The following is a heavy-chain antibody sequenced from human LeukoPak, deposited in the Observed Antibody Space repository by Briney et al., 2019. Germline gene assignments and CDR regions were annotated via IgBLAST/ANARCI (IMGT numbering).Heavy chain of an antibody. Sequence: SETLSLTCTVSGGSISSGDYYWSWIRQPQGKGLEWIGYIDYSGSTYYNPSLKSRVTISVDTSKNQFSLKLSSVTAADTAVYYGAKTGGIAAAGTVDWFDPWGRGTLVTVSS. J-gene: IGHJ5*02. D-gene: IGHD6-13*01. CDR3: AKTGGIAAAGTVDWFDP. CDR2: IDYSGST. V-gene: IGHV4-30-4*01. CDR1: GGSISSGDYY.